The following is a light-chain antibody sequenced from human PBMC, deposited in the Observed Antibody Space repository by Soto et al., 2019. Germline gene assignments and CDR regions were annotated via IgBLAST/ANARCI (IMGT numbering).Light chain of an antibody. J-gene: IGKJ1*01. CDR1: QSVGSN. CDR2: GAS. Sequence: EIVMTQSPATLSVSPGERATLSCRASQSVGSNLVWYQQKPGLAPRLLIYGASTRATGIPARFSGSGSGTEFTLTISSLQSEDFAVYYCQQYSNWPRTFGQGTKVEIK. V-gene: IGKV3-15*01. CDR3: QQYSNWPRT.